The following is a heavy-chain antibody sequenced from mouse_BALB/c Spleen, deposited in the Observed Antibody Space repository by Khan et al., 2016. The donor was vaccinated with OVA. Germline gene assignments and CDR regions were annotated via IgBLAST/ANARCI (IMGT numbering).Heavy chain of an antibody. V-gene: IGHV1-15*01. CDR2: IDPKTGVT. Sequence: QVQLQQSGAELVRPGASVTLSCKASVYTFPDYELHWVKQTPVNGLEWIGVIDPKTGVTAYNQKFKGKATLTADKSSSTAYREPRSLTSEDCAVDCCTSSPFAYWGQGTLVTVSA. CDR3: TSSPFAY. CDR1: VYTFPDYE. J-gene: IGHJ3*01.